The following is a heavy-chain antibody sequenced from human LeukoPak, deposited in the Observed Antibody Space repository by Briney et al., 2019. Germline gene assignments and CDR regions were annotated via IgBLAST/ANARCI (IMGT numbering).Heavy chain of an antibody. CDR2: IYYSGST. Sequence: PSETLSLTCTVSGGSISSYYWSWIRQPPGKGLEWIGYIYYSGSTNYNPSLKSRVTISVDTSKNQFSLKLSSVTAADTAVYYCARDYGDGSIDYWGQGTLVTVSS. CDR1: GGSISSYY. V-gene: IGHV4-59*01. J-gene: IGHJ4*02. D-gene: IGHD4-17*01. CDR3: ARDYGDGSIDY.